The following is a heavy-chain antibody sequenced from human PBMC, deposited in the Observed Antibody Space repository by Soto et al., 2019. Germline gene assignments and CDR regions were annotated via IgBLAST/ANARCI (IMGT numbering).Heavy chain of an antibody. CDR2: LSGGGGST. D-gene: IGHD6-19*01. CDR1: GFTFSSYA. J-gene: IGHJ4*02. V-gene: IGHV3-23*01. CDR3: AKDSRIAVAGTSVY. Sequence: GSLRLSCAASGFTFSSYAMAWVRQAPGKGLEWVSALSGGGGSTYYADSVKGRFTISRDNSKDTLYLQMNRLKAEDAAVYYCAKDSRIAVAGTSVYWGQGTXVTVSS.